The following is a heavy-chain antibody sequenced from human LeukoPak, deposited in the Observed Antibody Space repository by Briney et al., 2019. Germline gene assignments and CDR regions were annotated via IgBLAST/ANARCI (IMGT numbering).Heavy chain of an antibody. Sequence: SETLSLTCTVSGGSISSYYWRWIRQPPGKGLEWIGYIYYSGSTNYNPSLKSRVTISVDTSKNQFSLKLSSVTAADTAVYYCARRGFDLYFDYWGQGTLVTVSS. CDR3: ARRGFDLYFDY. CDR1: GGSISSYY. J-gene: IGHJ4*02. CDR2: IYYSGST. V-gene: IGHV4-59*01. D-gene: IGHD3-9*01.